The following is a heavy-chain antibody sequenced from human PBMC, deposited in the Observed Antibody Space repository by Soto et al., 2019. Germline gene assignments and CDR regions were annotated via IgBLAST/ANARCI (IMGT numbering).Heavy chain of an antibody. V-gene: IGHV3-23*01. CDR3: ARRGPGTYFDY. J-gene: IGHJ4*02. CDR1: GFTFSSDA. Sequence: EVQLLESGGGLVQPGGSLRLSCAGSGFTFSSDAMRWVRQAPGKGLEWVSAISGSGDSTYYTDSVKGRFTISRDNSKNTLYLQMNSLRAEDTAVYYCARRGPGTYFDYWGQGTLVTVSS. CDR2: ISGSGDST. D-gene: IGHD6-13*01.